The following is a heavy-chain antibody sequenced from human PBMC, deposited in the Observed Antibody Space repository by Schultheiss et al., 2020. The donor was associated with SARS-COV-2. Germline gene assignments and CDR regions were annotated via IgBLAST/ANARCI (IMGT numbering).Heavy chain of an antibody. Sequence: SETLSLTCDISGDSISSNSVAWNWIRQSPSRGLEWLGGTYYRSKWYHNYAVSVKSRITINPDTSKNQFSLQLNSVTPEDTAVYYCARSNYYDSSGYYYVSYHFDYWGQGTLVTVSS. D-gene: IGHD3-22*01. V-gene: IGHV6-1*01. CDR3: ARSNYYDSSGYYYVSYHFDY. CDR1: GDSISSNSVA. CDR2: TYYRSKWYH. J-gene: IGHJ4*02.